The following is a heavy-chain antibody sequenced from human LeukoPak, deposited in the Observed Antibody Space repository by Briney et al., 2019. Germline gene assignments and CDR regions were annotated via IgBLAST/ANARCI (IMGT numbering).Heavy chain of an antibody. V-gene: IGHV3-30*02. Sequence: PGGSLRLSCAASGFTFSSYGMHWVRQAPGKGLEWVAFIRYDGSNKYYADSVKGRFTISRDNSKNTLYLQMNSLRAEDTAVYYCAKDLNERYTFDYWGQGTLVTVSS. D-gene: IGHD1-1*01. J-gene: IGHJ4*02. CDR1: GFTFSSYG. CDR3: AKDLNERYTFDY. CDR2: IRYDGSNK.